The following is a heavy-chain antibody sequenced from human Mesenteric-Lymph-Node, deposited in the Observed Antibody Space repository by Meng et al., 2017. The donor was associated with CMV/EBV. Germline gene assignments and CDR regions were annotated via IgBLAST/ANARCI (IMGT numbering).Heavy chain of an antibody. CDR3: ARSIVPGGGPPDS. CDR2: IIPISSTT. Sequence: KAPGGPFSTYALSWVRQAPGQGLEWMGGIIPISSTTNYAQNFQGRVTITADKSTSTAYMEVSSLRSEDTAVYYCARSIVPGGGPPDSWGQGTLVTVSS. J-gene: IGHJ4*02. V-gene: IGHV1-69*06. D-gene: IGHD2-2*01. CDR1: GGPFSTYA.